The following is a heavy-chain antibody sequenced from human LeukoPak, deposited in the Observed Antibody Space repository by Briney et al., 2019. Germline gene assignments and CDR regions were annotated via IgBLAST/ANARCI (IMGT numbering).Heavy chain of an antibody. CDR1: GYTFSSYG. CDR2: ISVINNGNT. D-gene: IGHD2-21*02. CDR3: SREFPFCGADCFSGVFDI. Sequence: ASVKVSCKASGYTFSSYGINWVRQAPGQGLEWMGWISVINNGNTRYAQNFQGRLTMTTDTSTTTAYMELRSLRSDDTAVYYCSREFPFCGADCFSGVFDIWGQGTMVT. J-gene: IGHJ3*02. V-gene: IGHV1-18*01.